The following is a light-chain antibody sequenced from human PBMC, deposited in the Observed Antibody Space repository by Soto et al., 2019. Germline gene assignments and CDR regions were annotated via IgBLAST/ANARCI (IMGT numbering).Light chain of an antibody. V-gene: IGLV2-11*01. CDR3: CSYAGSYTYV. J-gene: IGLJ1*01. Sequence: QSALTQPRSVSGSPGQSVTISCTGTSSDVGGYNYASWYQQHPGKAPKFMIYDVSKRPSGVPDRFSGSKSGNTASLTISGLQAEDEADYYCCSYAGSYTYVFGTGTKVTVL. CDR2: DVS. CDR1: SSDVGGYNY.